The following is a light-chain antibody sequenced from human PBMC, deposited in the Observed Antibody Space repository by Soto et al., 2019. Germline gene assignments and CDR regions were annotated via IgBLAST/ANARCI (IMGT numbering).Light chain of an antibody. Sequence: QSALTQPASVSGSPGQSITISCTGTSSDVGGKNYVSWYQQHPGKAPKLMIYDVSNRPSGVSNRFSGSKSGNTASLTISGLQAEDEADYYCSSYTSSNSLRYVFGTGTQLTVL. CDR2: DVS. CDR3: SSYTSSNSLRYV. J-gene: IGLJ1*01. CDR1: SSDVGGKNY. V-gene: IGLV2-14*03.